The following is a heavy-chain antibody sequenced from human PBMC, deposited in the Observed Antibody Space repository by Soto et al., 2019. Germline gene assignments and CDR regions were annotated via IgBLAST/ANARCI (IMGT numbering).Heavy chain of an antibody. V-gene: IGHV4-59*01. D-gene: IGHD2-15*01. CDR1: GGSISSYY. CDR2: IYYSGST. Sequence: SETLSLTCTVSGGSISSYYWSWIRQPPGKGLEWIGYIYYSGSTNYNPSLKSRVTISVDTSKNQFSLKLSSVTAADTAVYYCARLRRFGGSCYNWFDSWGQGSLVTVSS. J-gene: IGHJ5*01. CDR3: ARLRRFGGSCYNWFDS.